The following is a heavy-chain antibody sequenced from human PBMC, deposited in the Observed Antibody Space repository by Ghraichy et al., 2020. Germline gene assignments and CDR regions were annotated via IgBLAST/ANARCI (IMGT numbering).Heavy chain of an antibody. CDR3: AKGSGSSGEDY. D-gene: IGHD3-22*01. Sequence: LSLTCAASGFTFSSYAMSWVRQAPGKGLEWVSAISGSGGSTYYADSVKGRFTISRDNSKNTLYLQMNSLRAEDTAVYYCAKGSGSSGEDYWGQGTLVTVSS. CDR1: GFTFSSYA. J-gene: IGHJ4*02. CDR2: ISGSGGST. V-gene: IGHV3-23*01.